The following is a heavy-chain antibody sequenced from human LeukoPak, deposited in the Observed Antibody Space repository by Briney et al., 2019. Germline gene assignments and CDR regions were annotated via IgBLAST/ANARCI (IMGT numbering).Heavy chain of an antibody. J-gene: IGHJ4*02. CDR2: ITSSGTYI. Sequence: GGSLRLSCAASGFTFSNYNMNWVRQAPGKAMEWVSSITSSGTYIFYADSVKGRFTISRDNSKNTLYLHVNSLRPEDTAVYYCARDFGARGWFDYWGQGTLVTVSS. CDR3: ARDFGARGWFDY. CDR1: GFTFSNYN. V-gene: IGHV3-21*01. D-gene: IGHD3-10*01.